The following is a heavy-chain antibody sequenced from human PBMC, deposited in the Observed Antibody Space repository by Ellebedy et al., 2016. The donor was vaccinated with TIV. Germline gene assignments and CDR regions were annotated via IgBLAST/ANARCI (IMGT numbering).Heavy chain of an antibody. CDR2: IKSKVDGGTT. Sequence: GESLKISCAASGFTLSNAWMIWVRQAPGKGLEWVARIKSKVDGGTTAYAAPVKGRLTISKDDSKNMLFLQMNSLKTEDTGVYYCTTDHGNSSGFYDFDYWGQGTLVTVSS. J-gene: IGHJ4*02. CDR1: GFTLSNAW. D-gene: IGHD3-22*01. CDR3: TTDHGNSSGFYDFDY. V-gene: IGHV3-15*07.